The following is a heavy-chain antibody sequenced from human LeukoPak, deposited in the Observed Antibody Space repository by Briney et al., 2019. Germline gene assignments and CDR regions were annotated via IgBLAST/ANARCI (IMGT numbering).Heavy chain of an antibody. J-gene: IGHJ4*02. CDR2: IRSDGSST. D-gene: IGHD6-19*01. CDR3: TRRYGGHSGWAGYHDS. V-gene: IGHV3-64*01. CDR1: GFSFSAYI. Sequence: GVSLRLSCVASGFSFSAYIMHWVRQAPGKGLEYVSAIRSDGSSTFYPNSVKGRFTISRDNSKSTLYLQMGSLRAEDTAVYYCTRRYGGHSGWAGYHDSWGQGTLVTVSS.